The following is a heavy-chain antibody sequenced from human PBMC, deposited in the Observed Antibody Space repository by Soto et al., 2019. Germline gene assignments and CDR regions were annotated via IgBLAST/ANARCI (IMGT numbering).Heavy chain of an antibody. CDR3: AREDDISGY. J-gene: IGHJ4*02. V-gene: IGHV4-34*01. CDR2: INHSGST. Sequence: SGTPSPTLTVSGGSISCYYWGWIRQPPGKGLEWIGEINHSGSTNYNPSLKSRVTISVDTSKNQFSLKLSSVTAADTAVYYCAREDDISGYWGQGTLVTVSS. D-gene: IGHD3-9*01. CDR1: GGSISCYY.